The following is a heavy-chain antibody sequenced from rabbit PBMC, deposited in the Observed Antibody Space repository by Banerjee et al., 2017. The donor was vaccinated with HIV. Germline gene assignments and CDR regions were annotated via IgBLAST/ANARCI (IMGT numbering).Heavy chain of an antibody. V-gene: IGHV1S40*01. J-gene: IGHJ4*01. CDR2: IYTGSGSA. CDR1: GFTLSSYW. CDR3: ARDPAGGGNYYTL. D-gene: IGHD8-1*01. Sequence: QSLEESGGDLVKPGASLTLTCTASGFTLSSYWMSWVRQAPGKGLEWIAYIYTGSGSALYVSWAKGRFTISKTSSTTVALQMTSLTAADTATYFCARDPAGGGNYYTLWGPGTLVTVS.